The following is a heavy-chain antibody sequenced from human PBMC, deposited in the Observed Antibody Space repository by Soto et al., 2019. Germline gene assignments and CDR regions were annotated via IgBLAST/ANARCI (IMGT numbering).Heavy chain of an antibody. CDR3: ARERARVFDS. CDR1: GFTFSDYY. J-gene: IGHJ4*02. Sequence: QVQLVESGGGLVKPGGSLRLSCAASGFTFSDYYMSWIRQAPGQGLEWLSYISISGGTIYYADSVKGRFSISRDNAKNSLYLQLSSLRAEDTAVYFCARERARVFDSWGQGTLVTVSS. CDR2: ISISGGTI. V-gene: IGHV3-11*01.